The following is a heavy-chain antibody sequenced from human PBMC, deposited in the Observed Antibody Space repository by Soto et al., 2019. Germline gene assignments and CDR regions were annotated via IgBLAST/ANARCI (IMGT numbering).Heavy chain of an antibody. V-gene: IGHV1-2*02. Sequence: GASVEVSCKASGYTFTGYYMHWVRQAPGQGLEWMGWINPNSGGTNYAQKFQGRVTMTRDTSISTAYMELSRLRSDDTAVYYCASGRVHPIAAYYYYGMDVWGQGTTVTVSS. CDR3: ASGRVHPIAAYYYYGMDV. CDR1: GYTFTGYY. D-gene: IGHD6-13*01. J-gene: IGHJ6*02. CDR2: INPNSGGT.